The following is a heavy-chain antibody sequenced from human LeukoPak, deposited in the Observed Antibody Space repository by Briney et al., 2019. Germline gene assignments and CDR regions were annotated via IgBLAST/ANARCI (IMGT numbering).Heavy chain of an antibody. CDR1: GGSISGYF. CDR3: ARDKSADY. V-gene: IGHV4-59*01. Sequence: PSETLSLTCTVSGGSISGYFWSWLRQPPGKGLEWIGHIYYSGSTTYNPSLKSRVTISVDTSKNRFSLKLSSVTAADTAVYYCARDKSADYWGQGTLITVSS. J-gene: IGHJ4*02. CDR2: IYYSGST.